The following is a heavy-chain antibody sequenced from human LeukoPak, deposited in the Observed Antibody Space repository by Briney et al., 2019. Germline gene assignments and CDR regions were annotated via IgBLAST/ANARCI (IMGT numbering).Heavy chain of an antibody. D-gene: IGHD3-10*01. CDR1: GFTFSSYN. J-gene: IGHJ4*02. V-gene: IGHV3-48*01. CDR3: AKRGGSGSYYGVEFGY. Sequence: PGGSLRLSCAGSGFTFSSYNMNWVRQAPGKGLEWVSYISSSSSTKYYADSVKGRFTISRDNAKDSLYLQMNSLRAEDTAVYYCAKRGGSGSYYGVEFGYWGQGTLVTVSS. CDR2: ISSSSSTK.